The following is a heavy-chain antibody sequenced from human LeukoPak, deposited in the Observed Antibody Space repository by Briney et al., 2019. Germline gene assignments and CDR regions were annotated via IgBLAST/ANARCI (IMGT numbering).Heavy chain of an antibody. CDR1: GFNFSSYG. V-gene: IGHV3-23*01. CDR2: ISGSGRDT. CDR3: ARVDYGSGSYIFDY. D-gene: IGHD3-10*01. J-gene: IGHJ4*02. Sequence: GRSLRLSCAASGFNFSSYGMTWVRQAPGKGLEWVSIISGSGRDTYYADSVKGRFTISRDKSKNTLYLQMNSLRAEDTAVYYCARVDYGSGSYIFDYWGQGTLVTVSS.